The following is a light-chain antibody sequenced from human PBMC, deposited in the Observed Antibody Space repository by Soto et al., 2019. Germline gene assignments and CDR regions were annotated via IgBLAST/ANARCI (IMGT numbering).Light chain of an antibody. CDR2: GAS. V-gene: IGKV3-20*01. CDR1: QTVSSNY. Sequence: EIVLTQSPGTLSLSPGERATLSCRASQTVSSNYLAWYQQKPGQAPRLPIHGASSRATGIPGRFSGSGSGTDFTLTISRLEPEDFAVYFCQQYGSSPWTFGQGTKVDIK. J-gene: IGKJ1*01. CDR3: QQYGSSPWT.